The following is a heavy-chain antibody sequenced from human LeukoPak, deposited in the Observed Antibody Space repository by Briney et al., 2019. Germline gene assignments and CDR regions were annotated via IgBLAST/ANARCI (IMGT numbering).Heavy chain of an antibody. J-gene: IGHJ5*02. CDR1: GSSFTSYW. Sequence: GASLQISCKGSGSSFTSYWIGWVRQLPGKGLEGMGISYPGPSDTRYTPSFQGQVTISADKSIITAYLQWSSLKASDTAMYYCARRGYSGYESAWFDPWGQGTLVTVSS. D-gene: IGHD5-12*01. CDR2: SYPGPSDT. V-gene: IGHV5-51*01. CDR3: ARRGYSGYESAWFDP.